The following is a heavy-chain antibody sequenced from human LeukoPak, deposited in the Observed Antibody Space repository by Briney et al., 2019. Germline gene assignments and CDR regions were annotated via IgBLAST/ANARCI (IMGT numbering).Heavy chain of an antibody. V-gene: IGHV4-4*09. D-gene: IGHD6-13*01. Sequence: SETLSLICTVSGGSISSYYWRWIRQPPGKGLEWIGYIYTRGSTNYNPSLKSRVTISVDTSKNQFSLKLSSVTAADAAVYYCARRGQQSYYFDYWGQGTLVTVSS. J-gene: IGHJ4*02. CDR2: IYTRGST. CDR3: ARRGQQSYYFDY. CDR1: GGSISSYY.